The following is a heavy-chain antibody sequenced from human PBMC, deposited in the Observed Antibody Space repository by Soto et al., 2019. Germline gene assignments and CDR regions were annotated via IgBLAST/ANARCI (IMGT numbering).Heavy chain of an antibody. D-gene: IGHD3-16*01. CDR3: ARHNGPLYVGYYYDMDV. J-gene: IGHJ6*02. CDR2: IYYSGYT. Sequence: QLQLQESGPGLVKPSETLSLTCTVSGGSISSSSYYWGWIRQPPGKGLEWIGSIYYSGYTSYNPSLNSRVTISVDTSKNQFSLKLSSVTAADTAVYYCARHNGPLYVGYYYDMDVWGQGTTVTVSS. V-gene: IGHV4-39*01. CDR1: GGSISSSSYY.